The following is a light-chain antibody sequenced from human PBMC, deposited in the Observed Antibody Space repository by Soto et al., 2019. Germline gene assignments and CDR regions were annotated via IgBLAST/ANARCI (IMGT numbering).Light chain of an antibody. CDR1: ESVNNK. Sequence: EIVMTQSPATLSVSPGERATLSCRASESVNNKLKCYQQKPVQGPRLLIYDTSTRATVFPARFSGSGSGTEFTLTISSLQSEDFAVYYSQQYHHWRPITFGQGTRLEIK. J-gene: IGKJ5*01. V-gene: IGKV3-15*01. CDR3: QQYHHWRPIT. CDR2: DTS.